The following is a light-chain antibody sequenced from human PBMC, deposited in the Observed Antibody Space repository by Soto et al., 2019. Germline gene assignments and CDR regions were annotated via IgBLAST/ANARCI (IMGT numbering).Light chain of an antibody. CDR1: QSVSSY. CDR2: DAS. Sequence: EILLTQSPAPLSLSPGERATLSCSAIQSVSSYLAWYQQKPGQAPRLLFYDASNRATGIPARFSGSGSGTYFTLTISSLEHEDFAVYYCQQRGLTVGGGTKVEIK. CDR3: QQRGLT. V-gene: IGKV3-11*01. J-gene: IGKJ4*01.